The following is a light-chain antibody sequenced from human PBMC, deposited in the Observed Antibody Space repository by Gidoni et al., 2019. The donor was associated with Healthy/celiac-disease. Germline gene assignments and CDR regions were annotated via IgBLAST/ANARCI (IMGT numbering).Light chain of an antibody. Sequence: EIVLTQSPATLTLSPGERATLSGRASQSVSSYLAWYQQKPGQAPRLLIYDASTRDTGIPARFSGSGSGTDFTLTISSLEPEDFSVYYCQQRSNWPLFTFGPGTKVDIK. CDR3: QQRSNWPLFT. CDR2: DAS. J-gene: IGKJ3*01. CDR1: QSVSSY. V-gene: IGKV3-11*01.